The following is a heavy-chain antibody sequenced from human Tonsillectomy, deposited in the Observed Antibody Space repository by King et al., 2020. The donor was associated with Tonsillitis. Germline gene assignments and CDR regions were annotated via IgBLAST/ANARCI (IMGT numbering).Heavy chain of an antibody. J-gene: IGHJ5*02. CDR2: INPNSGGT. CDR1: GYTFTGYY. D-gene: IGHD3-16*01. V-gene: IGHV1-2*02. CDR3: ARGPVGGSGWFDP. Sequence: VQLVESGAEVKKPGASVKVSCKASGYTFTGYYMHWVRQAPGQGLEWRGWINPNSGGTNYAQKFQGRVTMTRDTSISTAYMELSRLGSDDTAVYYWARGPVGGSGWFDPWGQGTLVTVSS.